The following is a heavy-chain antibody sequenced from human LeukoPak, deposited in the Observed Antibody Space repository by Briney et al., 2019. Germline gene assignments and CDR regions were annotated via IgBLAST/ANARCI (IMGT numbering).Heavy chain of an antibody. CDR3: ARKAARTSGYDY. CDR2: IADGGETT. J-gene: IGHJ4*02. CDR1: GFTFNNYG. Sequence: GGSLRLSCAVSGFTFNNYGMSWVRQAPGMGLEWVSAIADGGETTYYADSVNGRFTISRDYSKNTLHLQMNSVRAKDTAVYYCARKAARTSGYDYWGQGILVTVSS. D-gene: IGHD3-22*01. V-gene: IGHV3-23*01.